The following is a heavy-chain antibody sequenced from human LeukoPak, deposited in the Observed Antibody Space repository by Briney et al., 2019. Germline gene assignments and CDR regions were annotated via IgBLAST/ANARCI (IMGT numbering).Heavy chain of an antibody. J-gene: IGHJ4*02. Sequence: GASVKVSCKASGYTFTCYYMHWVRQAPGQVLEWMGWMNPNTGGANYAQKFQGRITMTRDTSINTAYMELSRLTSDDSAVYYCARDYFDISGYYYPHFGNWGQGTLVTVSS. D-gene: IGHD3-22*01. CDR1: GYTFTCYY. V-gene: IGHV1-2*02. CDR3: ARDYFDISGYYYPHFGN. CDR2: MNPNTGGA.